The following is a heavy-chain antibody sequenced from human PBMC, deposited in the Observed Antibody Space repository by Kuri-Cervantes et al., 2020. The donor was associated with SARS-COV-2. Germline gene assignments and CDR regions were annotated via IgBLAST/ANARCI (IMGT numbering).Heavy chain of an antibody. CDR2: ISYDGSSK. V-gene: IGHV3-30*18. CDR3: AKDPHGIVVVVAAIDQ. J-gene: IGHJ4*02. D-gene: IGHD2-15*01. Sequence: GESLKISCAASGFTVSSYAMHWVRQAPGKGLEWVALISYDGSSKYYADSVKGRFTISRDNSKNTLYLQMSSLRVEDTAVYYCAKDPHGIVVVVAAIDQWGQGTLVTVSS. CDR1: GFTVSSYA.